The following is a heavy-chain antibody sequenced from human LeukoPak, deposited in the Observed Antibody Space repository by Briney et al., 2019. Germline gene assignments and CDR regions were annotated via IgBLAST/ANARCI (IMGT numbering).Heavy chain of an antibody. CDR1: GFTFSSYS. Sequence: GGSLRLSCAASGFTFSSYSMNWVRQAPGKGLEWVSSISSSSSYIYYADSVKGRFTISRDNAKNSLYLQMNSLRAEDTAVYYCAKDGIVVEYYYYYMDVWGKGTTVTVSS. D-gene: IGHD2-2*01. CDR3: AKDGIVVEYYYYYMDV. V-gene: IGHV3-21*01. CDR2: ISSSSSYI. J-gene: IGHJ6*03.